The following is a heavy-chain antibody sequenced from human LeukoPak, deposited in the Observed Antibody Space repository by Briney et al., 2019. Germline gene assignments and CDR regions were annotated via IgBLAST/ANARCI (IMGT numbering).Heavy chain of an antibody. V-gene: IGHV4-39*07. CDR2: IYYSGST. J-gene: IGHJ4*02. CDR3: ARAPYDILTGYFLFDS. Sequence: SETLSLTCTVSGGSISSSSYYWGWIRQPPGKGLEWIGSIYYSGSTYYNPSLRSRVTVSLDKSRNQFSLNLYSVTAADTAVYYCARAPYDILTGYFLFDSWGQGTLITVSS. CDR1: GGSISSSSYY. D-gene: IGHD3-9*01.